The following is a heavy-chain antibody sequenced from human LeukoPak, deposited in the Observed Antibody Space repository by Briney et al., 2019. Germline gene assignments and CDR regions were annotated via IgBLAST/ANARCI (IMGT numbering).Heavy chain of an antibody. J-gene: IGHJ4*02. V-gene: IGHV3-33*01. Sequence: GGSLRLSCAASGFTFSSYGMHWVRQAPGKGLEWVAVIWYDGSNKYYADSVKGRFTISRDNSKNTLYLEMNSLRAEDTAVYYCARAKGVVPAATPFDYWGQGTLVTVSS. CDR2: IWYDGSNK. CDR3: ARAKGVVPAATPFDY. D-gene: IGHD2-2*01. CDR1: GFTFSSYG.